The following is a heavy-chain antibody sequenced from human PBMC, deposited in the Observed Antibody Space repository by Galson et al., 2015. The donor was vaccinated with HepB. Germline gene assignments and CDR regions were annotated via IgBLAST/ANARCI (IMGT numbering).Heavy chain of an antibody. J-gene: IGHJ4*02. CDR1: GFTFSDYY. V-gene: IGHV3-11*06. CDR3: ARVADVDYGDHSFFDY. CDR2: ISSSSLYT. D-gene: IGHD4-23*01. Sequence: SLRLSCAASGFTFSDYYMAWIRQAPGKGLEWLSYISSSSLYTNYADSVKGRFTISRDNAKNSLNLQMNSLRVDDTAVYYCARVADVDYGDHSFFDYWGQGAVLTVPS.